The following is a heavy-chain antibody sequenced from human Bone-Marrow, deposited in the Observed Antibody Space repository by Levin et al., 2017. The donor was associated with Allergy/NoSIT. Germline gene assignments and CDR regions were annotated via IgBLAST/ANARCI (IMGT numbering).Heavy chain of an antibody. J-gene: IGHJ6*02. V-gene: IGHV3-33*01. CDR3: SRHIDYNSYFVLRGFLDV. D-gene: IGHD4-11*01. CDR1: GFTFSSYG. CDR2: IWYNGSDK. Sequence: GGSLRLSCAASGFTFSSYGMHWVRQAPGKGLEWVAVIWYNGSDKYHADSGKGRFTISRDNSKNTLYLQMNSLRAEDTAVYYCSRHIDYNSYFVLRGFLDVWGQGTTVTVSS.